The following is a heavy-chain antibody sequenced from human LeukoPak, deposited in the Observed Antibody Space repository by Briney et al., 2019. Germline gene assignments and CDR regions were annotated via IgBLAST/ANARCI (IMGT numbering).Heavy chain of an antibody. CDR2: INHSGRT. CDR1: NGSLSGYY. D-gene: IGHD2-15*01. V-gene: IGHV4-34*01. CDR3: ARVVVAATPPDY. J-gene: IGHJ4*02. Sequence: KSSETLSLTCAVYNGSLSGYYWSWIRQPPGKGLEWIGEINHSGRTDYNPSLKSRVTISGDTSKNQFSLKLSSVTAADTAVYYCARVVVAATPPDYWGQGTLVTVSS.